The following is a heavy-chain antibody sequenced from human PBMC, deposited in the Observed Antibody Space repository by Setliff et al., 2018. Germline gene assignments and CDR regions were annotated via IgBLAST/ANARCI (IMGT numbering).Heavy chain of an antibody. D-gene: IGHD1-1*01. CDR1: GGSIRSGAYY. CDR2: FYGTAST. J-gene: IGHJ4*02. CDR3: ARTGTYRYFDS. V-gene: IGHV4-61*09. Sequence: TSETLSLTCTVSGGSIRSGAYYWNWIRQSAGKGLEWIGHFYGTASTNYSPSLKSRLTISVDTSKNQFSLKLRSVTAADTAVYYCARTGTYRYFDSWGQGTLVTVSS.